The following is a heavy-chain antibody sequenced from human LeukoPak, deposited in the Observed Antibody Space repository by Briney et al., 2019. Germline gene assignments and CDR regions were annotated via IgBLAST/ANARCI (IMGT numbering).Heavy chain of an antibody. CDR2: ISSSDSTI. V-gene: IGHV3-11*01. J-gene: IGHJ5*02. Sequence: PGGSLRLSCAASGFTFSDYYMSWIRQAPGKGLEWVSYISSSDSTIYYADSVKGRFTISRDNAKNSLYLQMNSLRAEDTAVYYCARNREQLANWFDPWGQGTLVTVSS. CDR1: GFTFSDYY. CDR3: ARNREQLANWFDP. D-gene: IGHD6-13*01.